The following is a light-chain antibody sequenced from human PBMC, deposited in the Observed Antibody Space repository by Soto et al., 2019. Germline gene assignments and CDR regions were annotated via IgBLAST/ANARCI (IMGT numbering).Light chain of an antibody. J-gene: IGKJ1*01. CDR2: WAS. CDR1: QSLLYSSKNKNY. Sequence: DIVMTQSPDSLAVSLGERATINCKSSQSLLYSSKNKNYLAWYQQKPGQPPNLLIYWASTRESGVPDRFSGSGSGTELTLTISSLQAEDVAVYYCQKYYSTPRTFGQGTKVEIK. CDR3: QKYYSTPRT. V-gene: IGKV4-1*01.